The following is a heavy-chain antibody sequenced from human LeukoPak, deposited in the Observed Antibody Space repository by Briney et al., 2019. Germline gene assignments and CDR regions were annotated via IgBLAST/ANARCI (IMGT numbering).Heavy chain of an antibody. J-gene: IGHJ6*02. CDR1: GFTFDDYA. D-gene: IGHD6-19*01. CDR3: AKPRCGSGWSYGMDV. V-gene: IGHV3-9*01. CDR2: ISWNSGSI. Sequence: GGSLRLSCAASGFTFDDYAMHWVRRAPGKGLEWASDISWNSGSIGYADSVKGRFTISRDNAKNSLYLQMNSLRAEDTALYYCAKPRCGSGWSYGMDVWGQGTTVTVSS.